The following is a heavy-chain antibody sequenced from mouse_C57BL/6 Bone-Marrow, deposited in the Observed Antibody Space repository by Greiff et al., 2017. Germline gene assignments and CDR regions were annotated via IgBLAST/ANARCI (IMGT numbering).Heavy chain of an antibody. Sequence: EVHLVESGGGLVKPGGSLKLSCAASGFTFSSYAMSWVRQTPEKRLEWVATISDGGSYTYYPDNVKGRFTISRDNAKNHLYLQMSHLKSEDTAMYYCARDKGYDYDGFAYWGQGTLVTVSA. V-gene: IGHV5-4*01. CDR2: ISDGGSYT. J-gene: IGHJ3*01. CDR1: GFTFSSYA. CDR3: ARDKGYDYDGFAY. D-gene: IGHD2-4*01.